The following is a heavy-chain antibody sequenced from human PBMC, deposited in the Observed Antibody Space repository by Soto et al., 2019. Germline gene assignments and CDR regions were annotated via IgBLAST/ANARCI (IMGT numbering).Heavy chain of an antibody. Sequence: EVQLVESGGGLVQPGGSLRLSCAASGFTVSSKYMTWVRQAPGKGLEWVSVIYTDDSTYYADSVKGRFTISRDNSKNTLYLQMNSLRAEDTAVYYCGGGWAEVTAPDYWGQGTLVTVSS. D-gene: IGHD2-21*02. J-gene: IGHJ4*02. V-gene: IGHV3-66*01. CDR3: GGGWAEVTAPDY. CDR1: GFTVSSKY. CDR2: IYTDDST.